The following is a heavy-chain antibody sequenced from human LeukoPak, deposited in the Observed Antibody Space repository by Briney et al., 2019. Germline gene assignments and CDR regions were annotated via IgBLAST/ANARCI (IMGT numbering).Heavy chain of an antibody. V-gene: IGHV3-11*04. J-gene: IGHJ4*02. D-gene: IGHD3-3*01. CDR1: GFTFSDYY. CDR2: ISSSGSTI. CDR3: ARAPSYYDFWSGYVDY. Sequence: GGSLRLSCAASGFTFSDYYMSWIRQAPGKGLEWVSYISSSGSTIYYADSVKGRFTISRDNAKNSPYLQMNSLRAEDTAVYYCARAPSYYDFWSGYVDYWGQGTLVTVSS.